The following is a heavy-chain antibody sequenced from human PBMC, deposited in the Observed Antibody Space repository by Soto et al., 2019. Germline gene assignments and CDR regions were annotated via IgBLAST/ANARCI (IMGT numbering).Heavy chain of an antibody. CDR1: GFTFSSYT. V-gene: IGHV3-23*01. Sequence: GGSLRLSCAASGFTFSSYTMSWVRQAPGKGLEWVSGISGGGGSIYYADSVKGRFTISRDNSKNTLYLHMNSLRAEDTAVYYCAKERPSFDDWGQGTLVTVSS. J-gene: IGHJ4*02. CDR3: AKERPSFDD. CDR2: ISGGGGSI.